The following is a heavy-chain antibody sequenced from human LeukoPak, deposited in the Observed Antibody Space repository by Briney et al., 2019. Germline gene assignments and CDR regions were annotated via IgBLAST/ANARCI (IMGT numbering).Heavy chain of an antibody. D-gene: IGHD5-18*01. CDR3: ARDSYGYRQLDY. J-gene: IGHJ4*02. CDR1: GFTFSSYE. CDR2: IRYDGSNK. Sequence: GGSLRLSCAASGFTFSSYEMNWVRQAPGKGLEWVAFIRYDGSNKYCADSVKGRFTISRDNAKNSLYLQMNSLRAEDTAVYYCARDSYGYRQLDYWGQGTLVTVSS. V-gene: IGHV3-33*08.